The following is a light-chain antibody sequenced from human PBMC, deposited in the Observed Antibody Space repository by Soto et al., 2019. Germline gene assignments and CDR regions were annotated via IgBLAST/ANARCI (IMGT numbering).Light chain of an antibody. Sequence: QSALTRARSVSGSPGQSVSISCTGTSRDVGGYNYVSWYQQHPGKAPKLMIYDVSKRPSGVTDRFSGSKSGNTASLTISGLQAEDEADYYCCSYAGSYTFYVFGTGTKVTVL. CDR1: SRDVGGYNY. CDR2: DVS. V-gene: IGLV2-11*01. CDR3: CSYAGSYTFYV. J-gene: IGLJ1*01.